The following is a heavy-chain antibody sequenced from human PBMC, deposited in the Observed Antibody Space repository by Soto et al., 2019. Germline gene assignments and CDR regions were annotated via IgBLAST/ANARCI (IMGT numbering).Heavy chain of an antibody. D-gene: IGHD6-13*01. CDR3: AKRSFQLGLPFDY. CDR1: GFTFSSYA. J-gene: IGHJ4*02. V-gene: IGHV3-23*01. CDR2: VSGSGGST. Sequence: EVQVLESGGGLVQPGGSLRLSCVASGFTFSSYAMSWVRQAPGKGLEWVSFVSGSGGSTDYADSVKGRFTISRDNSKSTLYLKLNSLRAEDTAMYYCAKRSFQLGLPFDYWGQGTLVTVSS.